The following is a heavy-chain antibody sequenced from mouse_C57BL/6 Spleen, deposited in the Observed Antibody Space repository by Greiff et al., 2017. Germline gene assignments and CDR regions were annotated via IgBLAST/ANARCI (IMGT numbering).Heavy chain of an antibody. J-gene: IGHJ4*01. CDR1: GYTFTSYW. V-gene: IGHV1-69*01. CDR3: AREGNYAMDY. CDR2: IDPSDSYT. Sequence: VQLQQSGAELVMPGASVKLSCKASGYTFTSYWMHWVKQRPGQGLEWIGEIDPSDSYTNYNQKFKGKSTLTVDKSSSTAYMQLSSLTSEDSAVYYCAREGNYAMDYWGQGTSVTVSS.